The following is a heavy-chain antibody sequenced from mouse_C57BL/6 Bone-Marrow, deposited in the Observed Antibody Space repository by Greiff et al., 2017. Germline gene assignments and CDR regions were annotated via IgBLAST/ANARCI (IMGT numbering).Heavy chain of an antibody. CDR2: IWSGGST. CDR3: ARNREFYYYGSSPYYFDY. CDR1: GFSLTSYG. J-gene: IGHJ2*01. D-gene: IGHD1-1*01. Sequence: QVQLKESGPGLVQPSQSLSITCTVSGFSLTSYGVHWVRQSPGKGLEWLGVIWSGGSTDYNAAFISRLSISKDNSKSQVFFKMNSLQADDTAIYYCARNREFYYYGSSPYYFDYWGQGTTLTVSS. V-gene: IGHV2-2*01.